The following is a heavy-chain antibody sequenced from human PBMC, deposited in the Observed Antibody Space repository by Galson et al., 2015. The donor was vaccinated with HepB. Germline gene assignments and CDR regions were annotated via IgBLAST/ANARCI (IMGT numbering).Heavy chain of an antibody. D-gene: IGHD2-2*01. CDR3: ARLYQLRGGGWFDP. CDR1: GFTFSDYS. CDR2: ISSTSRTI. V-gene: IGHV3-48*01. J-gene: IGHJ5*02. Sequence: SLRLSCAVSGFTFSDYSMNWVRQAPGKGLEWVSYISSTSRTIFYADSVKGRFTVSRDNAKNSLSLQMNSLSVEDTAVYYCARLYQLRGGGWFDPWGQGTLVTVSS.